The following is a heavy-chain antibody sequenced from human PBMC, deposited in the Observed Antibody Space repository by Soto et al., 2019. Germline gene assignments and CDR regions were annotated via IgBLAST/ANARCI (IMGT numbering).Heavy chain of an antibody. J-gene: IGHJ2*01. D-gene: IGHD5-12*01. CDR2: IYYSGST. CDR1: GGSISSSSYY. V-gene: IGHV4-39*01. Sequence: QLQLQESGPGLVKPSETLSLTCTVSGGSISSSSYYWGWIRQPPGKGLEWIGSIYYSGSTYYNPSLKSRVTISVDTSKNQFSLKLSSVTAADTAVYYCAKQWQDWYFDLWGRGTLVTVSS. CDR3: AKQWQDWYFDL.